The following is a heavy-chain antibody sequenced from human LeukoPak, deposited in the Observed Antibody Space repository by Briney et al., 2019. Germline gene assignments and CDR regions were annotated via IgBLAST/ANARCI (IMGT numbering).Heavy chain of an antibody. CDR2: ISWNSGSI. D-gene: IGHD3-16*01. CDR3: AKDIGPSRVGNRGEVSFDY. V-gene: IGHV3-9*01. Sequence: GGSLRLSCAASGFTFSSYSMNWVRQAPGKGLEWVSGISWNSGSIGYADSVKGRFTISRDNAKNSLYLQMNSLRAEDTALYYCAKDIGPSRVGNRGEVSFDYWGQGTLVTVSS. CDR1: GFTFSSYS. J-gene: IGHJ4*02.